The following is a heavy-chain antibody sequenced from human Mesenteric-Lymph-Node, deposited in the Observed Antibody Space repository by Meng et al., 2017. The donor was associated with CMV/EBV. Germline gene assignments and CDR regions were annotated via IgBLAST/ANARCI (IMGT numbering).Heavy chain of an antibody. Sequence: GGSLRLSCAASGFTFSSYGMHWVRQAPGKGLEWVAFIRYDGSNKYYADSVKGRFTISRDNSKNTLYLQMNSLRAEDTAVYYCAKDYSRQLLYLDYWGQGTLVTVSS. D-gene: IGHD2-2*02. CDR3: AKDYSRQLLYLDY. V-gene: IGHV3-30*02. J-gene: IGHJ4*02. CDR1: GFTFSSYG. CDR2: IRYDGSNK.